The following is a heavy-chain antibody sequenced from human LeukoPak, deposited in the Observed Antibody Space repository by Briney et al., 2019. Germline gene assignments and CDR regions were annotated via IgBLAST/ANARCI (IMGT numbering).Heavy chain of an antibody. V-gene: IGHV3-64*01. CDR2: ISSNGGST. D-gene: IGHD1-26*01. CDR1: GFTFSSYA. Sequence: GGSLRLSCAASGFTFSSYAMHWVRQAPGKGLEYVSAISSNGGSTYYANSVKGRFTISRDNSKNTLYLQMGSLRAEDMAVYYCARSQGGSSDXXXYWGQGTLVTVSS. CDR3: ARSQGGSSDXXXY. J-gene: IGHJ4*02.